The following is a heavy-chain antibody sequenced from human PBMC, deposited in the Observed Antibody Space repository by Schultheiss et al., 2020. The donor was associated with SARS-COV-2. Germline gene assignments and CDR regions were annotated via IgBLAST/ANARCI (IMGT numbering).Heavy chain of an antibody. CDR3: TTAGYDLYYFDY. V-gene: IGHV3-30-3*01. J-gene: IGHJ4*02. Sequence: GGSLRLSCAASGFTFSSYAMHWVRQAPGKGLEWVAVISYDGSNKYYADSVKGRFTISRDNSKNTLYLQMNSLRAEDTAVYYCTTAGYDLYYFDYWGQGTLVTVSS. CDR2: ISYDGSNK. CDR1: GFTFSSYA. D-gene: IGHD5-12*01.